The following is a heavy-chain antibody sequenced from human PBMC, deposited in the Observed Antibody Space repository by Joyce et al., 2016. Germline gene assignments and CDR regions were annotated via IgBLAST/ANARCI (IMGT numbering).Heavy chain of an antibody. J-gene: IGHJ4*02. CDR3: VRGQMAAGDDF. D-gene: IGHD5-24*01. CDR1: GYTFVDYG. Sequence: QVQVVQSGAEVKKPGASVKVSCKTSGYTFVDYGITWVRPAPGQGLEWVGWINTFNDRTNYAQKFRDRLTMTTDTSTNTVYMELRSLTSDDTALYYCVRGQMAAGDDFWGQGTLVIVSS. V-gene: IGHV1-18*04. CDR2: INTFNDRT.